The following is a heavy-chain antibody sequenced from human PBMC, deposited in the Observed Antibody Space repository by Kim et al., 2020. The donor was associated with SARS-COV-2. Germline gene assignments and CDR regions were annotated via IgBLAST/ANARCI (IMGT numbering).Heavy chain of an antibody. J-gene: IGHJ4*02. CDR3: ARAGVTGTTPYYFDY. Sequence: GGSLRLSCAASGFTFSSYSMNWVRQAPGKGLEWVSYISSSSSTIYYADSVKGRFTISRDNAKNSLYLQMNSLRDEDTAVYYCARAGVTGTTPYYFDYWGQGTLVTVSS. V-gene: IGHV3-48*02. CDR2: ISSSSSTI. CDR1: GFTFSSYS. D-gene: IGHD1-7*01.